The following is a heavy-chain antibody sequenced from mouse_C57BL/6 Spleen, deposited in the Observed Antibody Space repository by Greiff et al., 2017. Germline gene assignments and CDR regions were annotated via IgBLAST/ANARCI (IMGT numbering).Heavy chain of an antibody. V-gene: IGHV5-12*01. D-gene: IGHD1-1*01. CDR3: ARLGLYYYGSSYHDWYFDV. J-gene: IGHJ1*03. CDR2: ISNGGGST. CDR1: GFTFSDYY. Sequence: EVKLMESGGGLVQPGGSLKLSCAASGFTFSDYYMYWVRQTPEKRLEWVAYISNGGGSTYYPDTVKGRFTISRDNAKNTLYLQMSRLKSEDTAMYYCARLGLYYYGSSYHDWYFDVWGTGTTVTVSS.